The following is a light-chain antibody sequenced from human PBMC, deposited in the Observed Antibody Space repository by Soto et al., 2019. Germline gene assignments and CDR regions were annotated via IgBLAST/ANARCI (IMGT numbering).Light chain of an antibody. J-gene: IGLJ1*01. CDR2: EGS. V-gene: IGLV2-23*01. CDR3: CSYAGSSPYV. Sequence: QSALTQPASVSGSHGQSITISCTGTSSDVGSYNLVSWYQQHPGKAPKLMIYEGSKLPSGVSNRFSGSKSGNTASLTISGLQAEDEADYYCCSYAGSSPYVFGTGTKLTVL. CDR1: SSDVGSYNL.